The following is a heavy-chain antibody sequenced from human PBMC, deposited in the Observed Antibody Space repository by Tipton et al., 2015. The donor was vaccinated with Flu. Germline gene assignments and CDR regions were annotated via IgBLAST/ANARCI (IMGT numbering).Heavy chain of an antibody. CDR2: ISYDGSER. CDR1: QFIFSDYG. J-gene: IGHJ4*02. V-gene: IGHV3-33*03. CDR3: TKDRNGEGYFDY. Sequence: RSLRLSCAASQFIFSDYGMHWVRQAPGKGLEWVTVISYDGSERFYADSVKGRFSVSRDNSRNTVYLQLNSLRVEDTAMYYCTKDRNGEGYFDYWGQGALVTVSS. D-gene: IGHD4-17*01.